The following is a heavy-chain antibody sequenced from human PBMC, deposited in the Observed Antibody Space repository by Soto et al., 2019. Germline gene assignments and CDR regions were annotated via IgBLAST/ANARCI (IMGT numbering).Heavy chain of an antibody. Sequence: SQTLSLTCAVTGDRVSSNIAGWSWVSHSPSRGVDGMGKTYSRSKWYYEYAVSVRGRITINPDTSKNQYSLKLNSVSHEETTVYFCARGEQYSGRSFDDWGQGTVVTVSS. D-gene: IGHD1-26*01. CDR3: ARGEQYSGRSFDD. CDR2: TYSRSKWYY. CDR1: GDRVSSNIAG. V-gene: IGHV6-1*01. J-gene: IGHJ4*01.